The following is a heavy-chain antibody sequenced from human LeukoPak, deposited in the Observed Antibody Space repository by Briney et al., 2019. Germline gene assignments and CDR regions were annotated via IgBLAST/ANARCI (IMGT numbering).Heavy chain of an antibody. D-gene: IGHD6-19*01. CDR1: GGSISSGSYY. CDR3: ARETEKQWQY. J-gene: IGHJ3*01. Sequence: SETLSLTCTVSGGSISSGSYYWTWIRQPAGKGLEWIGRMYTSGSANYNPSLKSRVTISVDTSKNQFSLKLSSVTAADTAVYYCARETEKQWQYWGQGTTVSVSS. V-gene: IGHV4-61*02. CDR2: MYTSGSA.